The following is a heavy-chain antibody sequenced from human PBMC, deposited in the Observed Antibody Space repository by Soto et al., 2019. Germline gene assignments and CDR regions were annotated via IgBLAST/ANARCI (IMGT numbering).Heavy chain of an antibody. CDR1: GFTFSSYS. CDR2: ISSSSTI. D-gene: IGHD3-3*01. Sequence: PGGSLRLSCAASGFTFSSYSMNWVRQAPGKGLEWVSYISSSSTIYYADSVKGRFTISRGNAKNSLYLQMNSLRDEDTAVYYCARDRGSIFGVDYYYYGMDVWGQGTTVTVSS. J-gene: IGHJ6*02. V-gene: IGHV3-48*02. CDR3: ARDRGSIFGVDYYYYGMDV.